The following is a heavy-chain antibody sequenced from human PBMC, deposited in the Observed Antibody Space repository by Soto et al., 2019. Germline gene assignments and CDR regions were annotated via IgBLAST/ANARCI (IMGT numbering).Heavy chain of an antibody. J-gene: IGHJ6*02. D-gene: IGHD1-1*01. Sequence: QVQLQESGPGLVKPSETLSLTCTVSGGSLSPYYWIWIRQPPGKGLECIGYIYHSGTTNYNPALKSRVSISVDPSKNQFSLKLSSVTAADTAVYYCASGGRYRYAMDVWGQGTTVSVSS. CDR3: ASGGRYRYAMDV. CDR1: GGSLSPYY. V-gene: IGHV4-59*01. CDR2: IYHSGTT.